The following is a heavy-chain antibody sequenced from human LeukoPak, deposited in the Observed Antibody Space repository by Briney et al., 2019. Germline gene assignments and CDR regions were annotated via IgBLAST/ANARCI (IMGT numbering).Heavy chain of an antibody. V-gene: IGHV3-20*04. J-gene: IGHJ3*02. D-gene: IGHD2-21*01. CDR1: GFTFDDYA. Sequence: GRSLRLSCAASGFTFDDYAMSWVRQAPGKGLEWVSGITWSGGSTGYVDSVKGRFSISRDNAKNSLFLQMNSLRAEDTALYYCARDRGGDCQLTGICAFDIWGQGTMVTVSS. CDR3: ARDRGGDCQLTGICAFDI. CDR2: ITWSGGST.